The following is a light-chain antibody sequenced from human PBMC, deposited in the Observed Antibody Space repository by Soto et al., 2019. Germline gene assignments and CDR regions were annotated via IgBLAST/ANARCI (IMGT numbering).Light chain of an antibody. J-gene: IGLJ2*01. V-gene: IGLV4-60*03. Sequence: QLVLTQSSSASASLGSSVKLSCTLSSGHSSYIIAWHQQQPGKAPRYLLKLEGSGTYNKGSGVPDRFSGSTSGADRSLTISNLQSDDEADYYCETWDSNTLVFGGGTKLTVL. CDR1: SGHSSYI. CDR2: LEGSGTY. CDR3: ETWDSNTLV.